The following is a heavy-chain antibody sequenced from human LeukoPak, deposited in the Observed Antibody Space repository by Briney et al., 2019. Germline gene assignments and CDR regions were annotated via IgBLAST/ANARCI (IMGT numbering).Heavy chain of an antibody. CDR2: ISVSGGSS. CDR3: AKAIDYYGSGSYPDY. D-gene: IGHD3-10*01. J-gene: IGHJ4*02. V-gene: IGHV3-23*01. CDR1: GFTFSSYS. Sequence: GGSLRLSCAASGFTFSSYSMNWVRQPPGKGLEWVSVISVSGGSSNYGDSVKGRFTVSRDNSKNTLYLQMNSLRVEDTAIYYCAKAIDYYGSGSYPDYWGQGTLVTVSP.